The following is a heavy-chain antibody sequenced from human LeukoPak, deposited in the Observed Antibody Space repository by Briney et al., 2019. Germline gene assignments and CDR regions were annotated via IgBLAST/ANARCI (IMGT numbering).Heavy chain of an antibody. J-gene: IGHJ4*02. CDR3: ARSQRYYYGSGTSDY. D-gene: IGHD3-10*01. CDR2: INPNSGVT. CDR1: RYTFTGYY. Sequence: ASVKVSCKASRYTFTGYYMHWVRQAPGQGLEWMGWINPNSGVTDYAQNFQGRVTMTRDTSISTAYVELSRLRSDDTAVYYCARSQRYYYGSGTSDYWGQGTLVTVSS. V-gene: IGHV1-2*02.